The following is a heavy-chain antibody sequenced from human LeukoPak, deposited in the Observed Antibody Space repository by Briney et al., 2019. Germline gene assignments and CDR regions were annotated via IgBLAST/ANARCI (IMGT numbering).Heavy chain of an antibody. CDR1: GGSISSHY. CDR3: ARTLPGFWSGYYTFDY. Sequence: SETLSLTCTVSGGSISSHYWSWIRQPPGKGLEWIGYIYYSGSTNYNPSLMSRVTISVDTSKNQFSLKLSSVTAADTAVYYCARTLPGFWSGYYTFDYWGQGTLVTVSS. V-gene: IGHV4-59*11. D-gene: IGHD3-3*01. CDR2: IYYSGST. J-gene: IGHJ4*02.